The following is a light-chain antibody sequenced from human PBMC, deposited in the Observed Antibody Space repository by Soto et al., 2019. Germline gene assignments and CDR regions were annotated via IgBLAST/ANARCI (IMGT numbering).Light chain of an antibody. CDR2: DAS. V-gene: IGKV3-11*01. CDR3: HQRCNCLWT. Sequence: EVLLTQSPATLSSTPGERATLSCRASQILRSSLAWYQHKPGPAPRRLVFDASSMETGVPARFSGSGSGTDFTLTISSLQPEDFAAYYCHQRCNCLWTFAQGTKV. CDR1: QILRSS. J-gene: IGKJ1*01.